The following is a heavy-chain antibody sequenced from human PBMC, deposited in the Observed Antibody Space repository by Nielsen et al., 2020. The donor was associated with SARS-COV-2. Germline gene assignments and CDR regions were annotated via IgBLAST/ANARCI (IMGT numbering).Heavy chain of an antibody. CDR2: ISSSSSYT. CDR1: GFTFSDYY. J-gene: IGHJ4*02. CDR3: ARDIAEQFDY. V-gene: IGHV3-11*05. Sequence: GESLKISCAASGFTFSDYYMSWIRQAPGKGLEWVSYISSSSSYTNNADSVKGRFTISRDNAKNSLYLQMNSLRAEDTAVYYCARDIAEQFDYWGQGTLVTVSS. D-gene: IGHD6-13*01.